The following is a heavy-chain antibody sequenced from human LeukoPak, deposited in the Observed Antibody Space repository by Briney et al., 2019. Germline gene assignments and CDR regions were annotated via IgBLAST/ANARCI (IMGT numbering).Heavy chain of an antibody. V-gene: IGHV3-73*01. CDR1: GFTFSGSA. CDR2: IRSKANSYAT. CDR3: TGRVDSSGYYGIDY. D-gene: IGHD3-22*01. Sequence: GGSLRLSCAASGFTFSGSAMHWVRQASGKGLEWVGRIRSKANSYATAYAASVKGRFTISRDDSKNTAYLQMNSLKTEDTAVYYCTGRVDSSGYYGIDYWGQGTLVTVSS. J-gene: IGHJ4*02.